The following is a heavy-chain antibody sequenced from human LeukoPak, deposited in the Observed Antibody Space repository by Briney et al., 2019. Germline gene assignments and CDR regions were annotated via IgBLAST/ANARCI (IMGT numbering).Heavy chain of an antibody. D-gene: IGHD2-8*02. CDR1: GGSISSSRYH. CDR3: ARRVGYGEFDF. J-gene: IGHJ4*02. Sequence: PSETLSLTCTVSGGSISSSRYHWAWIRQPPGKGLECIGRISYSGSTYYTPSLESRVTISVDTSNNQFSLKLRSVTAADTAVYYCARRVGYGEFDFWGPRTLVTFSS. CDR2: ISYSGST. V-gene: IGHV4-39*01.